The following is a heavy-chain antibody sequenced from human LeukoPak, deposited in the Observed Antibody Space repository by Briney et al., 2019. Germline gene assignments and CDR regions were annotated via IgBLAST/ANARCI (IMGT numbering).Heavy chain of an antibody. CDR3: ARSPPSTGYDRFDT. J-gene: IGHJ4*02. Sequence: GGSVKVSCKASGYMFNIYGISWVRQAPGQGLEWMVWISAFNGNTNYARNFQDRVTMTTDTSTSTAYMELTSLSSDDTAVYYCARSPPSTGYDRFDTWGQGTLVTVS. CDR1: GYMFNIYG. V-gene: IGHV1-18*01. CDR2: ISAFNGNT. D-gene: IGHD5-12*01.